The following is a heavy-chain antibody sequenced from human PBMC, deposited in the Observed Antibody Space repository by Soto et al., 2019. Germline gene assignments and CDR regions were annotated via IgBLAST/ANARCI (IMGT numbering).Heavy chain of an antibody. D-gene: IGHD6-19*01. V-gene: IGHV4-59*01. J-gene: IGHJ4*02. CDR3: AREAVAGSFDY. Sequence: SETLSLTCTVSGGSISSYYWSWIRQPPGKGLEWIGYIYYSGSTNYNPSLKSRVTISVDTSKNQFSLKLSSVTAADTAVYYCAREAVAGSFDYWGQGTLVTVSS. CDR1: GGSISSYY. CDR2: IYYSGST.